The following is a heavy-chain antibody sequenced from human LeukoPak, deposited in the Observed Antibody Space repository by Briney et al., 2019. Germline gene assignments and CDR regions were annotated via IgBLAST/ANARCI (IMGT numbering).Heavy chain of an antibody. Sequence: GGSLRLSCAASGFSFSDFAMSWVRQTPGKGLEWVSAVSSSSGSTYYADSVKGRFTISRDTSKNTLFLQMNSLTVDDTAVYYCAKDRNDYGDYGGYLDHWGQGTLVTVSS. CDR1: GFSFSDFA. D-gene: IGHD4-17*01. CDR3: AKDRNDYGDYGGYLDH. CDR2: VSSSSGST. V-gene: IGHV3-23*01. J-gene: IGHJ4*02.